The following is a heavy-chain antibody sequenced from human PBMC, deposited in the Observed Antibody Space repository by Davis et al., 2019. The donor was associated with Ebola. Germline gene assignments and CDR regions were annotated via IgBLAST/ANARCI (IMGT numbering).Heavy chain of an antibody. J-gene: IGHJ5*02. V-gene: IGHV1-46*01. CDR2: INPSGGST. Sequence: AALVKVSCKASGYTFTSYYMHWVRQAPGQGLEWMGIINPSGGSTSYAQKFQGRVTMTRDTSTSTVYMELSSLRSDDTAVYYCARSLEQTTDIVVAGDWFDPWGQGTLVTVSS. D-gene: IGHD2-15*01. CDR3: ARSLEQTTDIVVAGDWFDP. CDR1: GYTFTSYY.